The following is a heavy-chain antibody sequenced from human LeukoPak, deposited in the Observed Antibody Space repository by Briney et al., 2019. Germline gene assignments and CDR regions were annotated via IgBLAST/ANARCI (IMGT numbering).Heavy chain of an antibody. J-gene: IGHJ4*02. CDR3: ARASSYYDFWSANFDY. CDR1: GYSISSGYY. D-gene: IGHD3-3*01. Sequence: PSETLSLTCTVSGYSISSGYYWGWIRQPPGKGLEWIGSIYHSGSTYYNPSLKSRVTISVDTSKNQFSLKLSSVTAAGTAVYYCARASSYYDFWSANFDYWGQGTLVTVSS. CDR2: IYHSGST. V-gene: IGHV4-38-2*02.